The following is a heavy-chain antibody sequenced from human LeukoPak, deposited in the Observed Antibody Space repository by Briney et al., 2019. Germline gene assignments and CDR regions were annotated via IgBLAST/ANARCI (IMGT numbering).Heavy chain of an antibody. V-gene: IGHV1-2*02. CDR2: INPNSGGI. D-gene: IGHD6-19*01. CDR3: ARANRIAVAGTYLGY. Sequence: ASVKVSCKASGYTFTGYYMHWVRQAPGQGLEWMGWINPNSGGINYAQKFQGRVTMTRDTSISTAYMELSRLRSDDTAVYYCARANRIAVAGTYLGYWGQGTLVTVSS. CDR1: GYTFTGYY. J-gene: IGHJ4*02.